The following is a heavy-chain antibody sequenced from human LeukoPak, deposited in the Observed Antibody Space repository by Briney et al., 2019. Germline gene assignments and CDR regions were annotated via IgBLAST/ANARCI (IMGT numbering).Heavy chain of an antibody. CDR1: GFTFSSYD. CDR2: ISYDGSNK. V-gene: IGHV3-30-3*01. D-gene: IGHD6-19*01. J-gene: IGHJ4*02. CDR3: ARGGIAVAGTGTDY. Sequence: GGSLRLSCAASGFTFSSYDMHWVRQAPGKGLEWVAVISYDGSNKYYADSVKGRCTISRDNSKNTLYLQMNSLRAEDTAVYYCARGGIAVAGTGTDYWGQGTLVTVSS.